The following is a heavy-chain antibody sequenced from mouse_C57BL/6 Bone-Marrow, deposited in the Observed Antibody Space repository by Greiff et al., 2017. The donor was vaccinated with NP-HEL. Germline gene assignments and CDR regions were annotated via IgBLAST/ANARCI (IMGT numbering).Heavy chain of an antibody. V-gene: IGHV2-9-1*01. Sequence: VQRVESGPGLVAPSQSLSITCTVSGFSLTSYAISWVRQPPGKGLEWLGVIWTGGGTNYNSALKSRLSISKDNSKSQVFLKMNSLQTDDTARYYCAKNYYGSGVWYFDVWGTGTTVTVSS. J-gene: IGHJ1*03. CDR2: IWTGGGT. D-gene: IGHD1-1*01. CDR3: AKNYYGSGVWYFDV. CDR1: GFSLTSYA.